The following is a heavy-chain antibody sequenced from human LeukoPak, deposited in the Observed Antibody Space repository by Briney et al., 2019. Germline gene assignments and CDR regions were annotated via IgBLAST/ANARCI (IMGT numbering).Heavy chain of an antibody. CDR2: ISSSSSTI. D-gene: IGHD1-26*01. J-gene: IGHJ6*04. Sequence: GGSLRLSCAASGFSFSTYAMNWVRQAPGKGLEWVSYISSSSSTIYYADSVKGRFTISRDNAKNSLYLQMNSLRAEDTDVYYCTRTGSLDVWGKGTTVTVSA. CDR1: GFSFSTYA. CDR3: TRTGSLDV. V-gene: IGHV3-48*01.